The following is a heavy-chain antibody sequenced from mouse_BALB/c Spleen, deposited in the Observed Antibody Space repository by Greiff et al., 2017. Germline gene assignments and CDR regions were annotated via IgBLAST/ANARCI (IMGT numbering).Heavy chain of an antibody. Sequence: EVQLVESGGGLVQPGGSLKLSCAASGFTFSSYGMSWVRQTPDKRLELVATINSNGGSTYYPDSVKGRFTISRDNAKNTLYLQMSSLKSEDTAMYYCATTMITTSPYFDVWGAGTTVTVSS. CDR2: INSNGGST. D-gene: IGHD2-4*01. CDR1: GFTFSSYG. CDR3: ATTMITTSPYFDV. J-gene: IGHJ1*01. V-gene: IGHV5-6-3*01.